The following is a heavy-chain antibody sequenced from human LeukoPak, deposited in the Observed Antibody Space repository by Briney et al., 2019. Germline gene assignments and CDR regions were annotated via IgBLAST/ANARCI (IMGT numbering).Heavy chain of an antibody. V-gene: IGHV3-74*01. D-gene: IGHD3-22*01. J-gene: IGHJ4*02. Sequence: GGSLRLSCEASGFTFSSYWMHWVRQAPGKGLMWVSRIKSDGSGTTYADSVTGRFTISRDNAKDTLYLQMSSLRAEDTAVYYCARGRYYYDSSGYSPAFDYWGQGTLVTVSS. CDR3: ARGRYYYDSSGYSPAFDY. CDR1: GFTFSSYW. CDR2: IKSDGSGT.